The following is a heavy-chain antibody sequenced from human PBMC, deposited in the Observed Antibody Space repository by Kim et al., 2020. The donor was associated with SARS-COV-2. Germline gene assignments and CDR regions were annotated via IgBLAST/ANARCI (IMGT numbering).Heavy chain of an antibody. CDR3: ARVLGASGYSYGYGMDV. V-gene: IGHV3-72*01. Sequence: GGSLRLSCAASGFIFSDHYMDWVRQAPGKGLEWVGRGRNKANSYTTEYAASVKGRFTISRDDSKNSVYLQMNSLKTEDTAVYYCARVLGASGYSYGYGMDVWGRGTTVTVSS. CDR2: GRNKANSYTT. D-gene: IGHD5-18*01. J-gene: IGHJ6*02. CDR1: GFIFSDHY.